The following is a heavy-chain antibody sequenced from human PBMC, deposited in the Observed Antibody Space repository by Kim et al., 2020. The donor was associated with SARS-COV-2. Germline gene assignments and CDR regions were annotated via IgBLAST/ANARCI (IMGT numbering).Heavy chain of an antibody. V-gene: IGHV3-33*06. D-gene: IGHD3-22*01. CDR3: AKDLETYYYDSSGFDY. Sequence: VKGRFTISRDNSKNTLYLQMNSLRAEDTAVYYCAKDLETYYYDSSGFDYWGQGTLVTVSS. J-gene: IGHJ4*02.